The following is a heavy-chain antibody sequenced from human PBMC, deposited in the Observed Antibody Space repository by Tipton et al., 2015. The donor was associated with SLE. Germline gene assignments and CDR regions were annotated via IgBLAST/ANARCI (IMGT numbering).Heavy chain of an antibody. Sequence: TRSLTCTVSGGSISSYYWSWIRQPPGKGLEWIGYIYYSGSTNYNPSLKSRVTISVDTSKNQFSLKLSSVTAADTAVYYCARQNLPFDAFNIWGQGTMVTVSS. V-gene: IGHV4-59*08. CDR2: IYYSGST. J-gene: IGHJ3*02. D-gene: IGHD5/OR15-5a*01. CDR3: ARQNLPFDAFNI. CDR1: GGSISSYY.